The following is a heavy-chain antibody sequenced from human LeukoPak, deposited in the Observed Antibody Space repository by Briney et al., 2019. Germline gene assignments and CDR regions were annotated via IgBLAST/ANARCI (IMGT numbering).Heavy chain of an antibody. CDR2: IRDDGKNQ. CDR3: ARQNRQGSGWLGWLDP. V-gene: IGHV3-30*02. Sequence: GGSLRLSCAASGFTFSSYGMHWVRQPPGKGLEWVAFIRDDGKNQYYTDSVKGRFTISRDNSKNTLYLQMSSLRVEDTAVYYCARQNRQGSGWLGWLDPWGQGALVTVSS. J-gene: IGHJ5*02. D-gene: IGHD6-19*01. CDR1: GFTFSSYG.